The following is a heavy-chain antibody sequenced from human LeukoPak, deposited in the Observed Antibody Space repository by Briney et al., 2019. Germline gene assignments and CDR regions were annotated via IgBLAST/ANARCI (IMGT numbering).Heavy chain of an antibody. CDR3: ATYMLRDNWNVHTFDS. D-gene: IGHD1-1*01. CDR2: IIPIFGTA. CDR1: GGTFITYT. Sequence: SVKVSYKASGGTFITYTINWVRQAPGQGLEWMGGIIPIFGTANYAQKFQGRITITTDDTTSTAYMELSSLRSEDTAVYYCATYMLRDNWNVHTFDSWGQGTLVTVSS. V-gene: IGHV1-69*05. J-gene: IGHJ4*02.